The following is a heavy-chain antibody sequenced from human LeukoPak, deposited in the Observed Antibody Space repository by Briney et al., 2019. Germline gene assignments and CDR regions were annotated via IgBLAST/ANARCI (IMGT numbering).Heavy chain of an antibody. CDR2: ISAYTGNT. J-gene: IGHJ4*02. D-gene: IGHD3-9*01. Sequence: ASVKVSCKASGYTFTSYGISWVRQAPGQGLEWMGRISAYTGNTNYAQKLQGRVTMTADTSTSTAYMELRSLRSDDTAVYYCARIDPFDFQFDYWGQGTLVTVSS. CDR1: GYTFTSYG. CDR3: ARIDPFDFQFDY. V-gene: IGHV1-18*01.